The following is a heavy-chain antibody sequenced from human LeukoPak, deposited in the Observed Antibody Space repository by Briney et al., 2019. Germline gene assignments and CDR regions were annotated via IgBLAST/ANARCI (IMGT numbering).Heavy chain of an antibody. CDR2: LYYMRGA. Sequence: SETLSLTCTVSGGSISGYYRSWSRQPPGKGVEWIGNLYYMRGAWYKSSLKSRVTTSVDTSRNEFSLKLSSVTAADTAVYYCAGRDYDILTGYMHTYHRTGYAFDIWGQGTMVTVSS. CDR1: GGSISGYY. V-gene: IGHV4-59*01. J-gene: IGHJ3*02. CDR3: AGRDYDILTGYMHTYHRTGYAFDI. D-gene: IGHD3-9*01.